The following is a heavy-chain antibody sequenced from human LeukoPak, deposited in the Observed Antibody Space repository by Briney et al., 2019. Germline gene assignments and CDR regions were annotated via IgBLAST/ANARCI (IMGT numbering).Heavy chain of an antibody. CDR3: ARRNVVVPAAINAFDI. J-gene: IGHJ3*02. V-gene: IGHV4-38-2*02. D-gene: IGHD2-2*01. CDR2: IYHGGST. Sequence: PSETLSLTCTVCGYSISSGYYWGWIRPPPGKGLEWIGMIYHGGSTYYNPSLKSRVPISVDTSKNQFSLKLSSVTAADTAVYYCARRNVVVPAAINAFDIWGQGTMVTVST. CDR1: GYSISSGYY.